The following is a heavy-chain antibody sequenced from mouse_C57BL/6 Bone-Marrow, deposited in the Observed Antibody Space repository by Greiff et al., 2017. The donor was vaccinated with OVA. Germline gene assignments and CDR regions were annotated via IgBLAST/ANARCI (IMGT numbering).Heavy chain of an antibody. J-gene: IGHJ1*03. V-gene: IGHV1-61*01. CDR1: GYTFTSYG. D-gene: IGHD1-1*01. Sequence: QVQLQQPGAELVRPGSSVKLSCKASGYTFTSYGMDWVKQRPGQGLEWIGNIYPSDSETLYNQKFKDKATLTVDKSSSTAYMQLSSLTSEDSAVYYCAREGMDYYGSTYWYFDGWGTGTTVTVSS. CDR3: AREGMDYYGSTYWYFDG. CDR2: IYPSDSET.